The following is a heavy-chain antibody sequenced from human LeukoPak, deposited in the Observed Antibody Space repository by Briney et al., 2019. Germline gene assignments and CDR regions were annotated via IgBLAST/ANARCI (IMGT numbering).Heavy chain of an antibody. J-gene: IGHJ3*01. D-gene: IGHD4/OR15-4a*01. CDR3: ARVTDFGADSDAFDV. CDR2: IYHSGST. V-gene: IGHV4-38-2*02. CDR1: GYSISSGYF. Sequence: SETLSLTCTVSGYSISSGYFWGWIRQPPGKGLECIGTIYHSGSTYYNPSLKSRVTIFRDTSKNHFSLKLTSVTAADTAVYYCARVTDFGADSDAFDVWGQGTMVTVSS.